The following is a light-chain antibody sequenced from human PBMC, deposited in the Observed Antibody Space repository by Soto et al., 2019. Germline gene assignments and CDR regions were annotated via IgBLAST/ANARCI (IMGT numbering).Light chain of an antibody. Sequence: DIQMTQSPSSLSASVGDRVTITCQASQDITNYLNWYQQKPGKAPKLLIYDASDLETGVPSRFSGSGSGTDFTFTISSLQPEDIATYYWQQYASLPTFGQGTRLEIK. J-gene: IGKJ5*01. CDR1: QDITNY. CDR2: DAS. V-gene: IGKV1-33*01. CDR3: QQYASLPT.